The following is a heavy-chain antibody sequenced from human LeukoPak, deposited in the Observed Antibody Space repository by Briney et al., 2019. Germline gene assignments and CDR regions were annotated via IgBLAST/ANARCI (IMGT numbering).Heavy chain of an antibody. CDR1: GGSISSYY. CDR3: ARKVPAAIVFDY. Sequence: PSETLSLTCTVSGGSISSYYWSWIRQPPGKGLEWIGYIYYSGSTNYNPSLKSRVTISVDTSKNQFSLKLSSVTAADTAVYYCARKVPAAIVFDYWGEGTLATVSS. CDR2: IYYSGST. D-gene: IGHD2-2*01. V-gene: IGHV4-59*01. J-gene: IGHJ4*02.